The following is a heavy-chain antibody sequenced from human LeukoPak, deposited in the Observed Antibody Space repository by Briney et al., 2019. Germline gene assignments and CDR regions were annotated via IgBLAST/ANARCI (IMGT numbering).Heavy chain of an antibody. CDR2: ISGGGDIT. CDR3: AKVGAAVAGDFDY. V-gene: IGHV3-23*01. D-gene: IGHD6-19*01. Sequence: GGSLRLSCAASGFTFSNYAMTWVRQAPGKGLEWVSTISGGGDITHYADPVKGRFTISRDNSKNTLHLQMNSLRAEDTVVYYCAKVGAAVAGDFDYWGQGTLVTVSS. J-gene: IGHJ4*02. CDR1: GFTFSNYA.